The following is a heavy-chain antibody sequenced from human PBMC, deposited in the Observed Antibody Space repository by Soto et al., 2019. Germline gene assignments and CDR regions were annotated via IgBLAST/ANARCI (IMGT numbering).Heavy chain of an antibody. V-gene: IGHV3-21*01. CDR3: ARTYGTGSLNWFDP. D-gene: IGHD3-10*01. J-gene: IGHJ5*02. Sequence: PGGSLRLSCAASGFTFSSSSMSWVRQAPGKGLEWVSAIDGSSAYIYYIDSVRGRFTISRDNAKNSLYLQMNSLRAEDTAVYYCARTYGTGSLNWFDPWGQGTLVTVSS. CDR2: IDGSSAYI. CDR1: GFTFSSSS.